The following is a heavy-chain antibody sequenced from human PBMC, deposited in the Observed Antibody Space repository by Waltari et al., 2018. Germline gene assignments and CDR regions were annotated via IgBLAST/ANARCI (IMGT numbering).Heavy chain of an antibody. CDR1: GGSISSSSYY. D-gene: IGHD3-3*01. J-gene: IGHJ5*02. V-gene: IGHV4-39*07. Sequence: QLQLQESGPGLVKPSETLSLTCTVSGGSISSSSYYWGWIRQPPGKGLEWIGSIYYSGSTYYNPSRKSRVTISVDTSKNQFSLKLSSVTAADTAVYYCARDGGKTNYDFWSGYHNWFDPWGQGTLVTVSS. CDR2: IYYSGST. CDR3: ARDGGKTNYDFWSGYHNWFDP.